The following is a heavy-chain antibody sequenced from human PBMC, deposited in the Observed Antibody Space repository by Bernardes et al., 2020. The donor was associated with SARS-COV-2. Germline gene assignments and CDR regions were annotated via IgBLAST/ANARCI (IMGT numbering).Heavy chain of an antibody. CDR2: IYTSGST. CDR1: GGSISSYY. J-gene: IGHJ6*02. D-gene: IGHD6-19*01. Sequence: SETLSLTCTVSGGSISSYYWSWIRQPAGKGLEWIGRIYTSGSTNYNPSLKSRVTMSVDTSKNQFSLKLSSVTAADTAVYYCARDNGYSSGMGYYYYGMDVWGQGTTVTVSS. V-gene: IGHV4-4*07. CDR3: ARDNGYSSGMGYYYYGMDV.